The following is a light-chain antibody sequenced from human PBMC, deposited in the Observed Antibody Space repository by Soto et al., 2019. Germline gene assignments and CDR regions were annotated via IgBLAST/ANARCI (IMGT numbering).Light chain of an antibody. CDR3: QQYNSYTPA. Sequence: AIRMTQSPSSLSASTGDRVTITCRASQGISSYLAWYQQKPGKAPKLLIYAASTLQSGVPSRFSGSGSGTDFTLTIICLQSEDFATYYCQQYNSYTPAFGHGTKLEIK. CDR1: QGISSY. V-gene: IGKV1-8*01. J-gene: IGKJ2*01. CDR2: AAS.